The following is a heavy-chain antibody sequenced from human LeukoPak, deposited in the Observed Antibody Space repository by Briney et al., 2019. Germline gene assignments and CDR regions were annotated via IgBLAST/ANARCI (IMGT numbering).Heavy chain of an antibody. D-gene: IGHD2-2*01. CDR3: ARYCSSTSCYYGMDV. V-gene: IGHV3-21*01. CDR1: GFTFSSYA. CDR2: ISSSSSYI. J-gene: IGHJ6*02. Sequence: PGGSLRLSCAASGFTFSSYAMSWVRQAPGKGLEWVSSISSSSSYIYYADSVKGRFTISRDNAKNSLYLQMNSLRAEDTAVYYCARYCSSTSCYYGMDVWGQGTTVTVSS.